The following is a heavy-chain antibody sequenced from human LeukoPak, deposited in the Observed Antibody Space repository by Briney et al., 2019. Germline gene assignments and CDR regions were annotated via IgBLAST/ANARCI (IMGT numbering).Heavy chain of an antibody. J-gene: IGHJ4*02. D-gene: IGHD2-15*01. CDR2: IGTAGDT. Sequence: GGSLRLSCAASGFTFSSYDMHWVRQATGKGLEWVSAIGTAGDTYYPGSVKGRFTISRENAKNSLYLRMNSLRAEDTAVYYCARAGLGGSVDYWGQGTLVTVSS. CDR1: GFTFSSYD. V-gene: IGHV3-13*01. CDR3: ARAGLGGSVDY.